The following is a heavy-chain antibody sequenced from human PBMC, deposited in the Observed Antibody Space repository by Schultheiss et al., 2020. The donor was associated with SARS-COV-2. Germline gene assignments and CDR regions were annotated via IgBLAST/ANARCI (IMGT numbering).Heavy chain of an antibody. CDR1: GFTFSSYS. Sequence: GGSLRLSCAASGFTFSSYSMNWVRQAPGKGLEWVSAISGSGGSTYYADSVKGRFTISRDNSKNTLYLQMNSLRVEDTAVYYCAKDFYGSPNFFDYWGQGTLVTVSS. CDR2: ISGSGGST. J-gene: IGHJ4*02. V-gene: IGHV3-23*01. CDR3: AKDFYGSPNFFDY. D-gene: IGHD1-26*01.